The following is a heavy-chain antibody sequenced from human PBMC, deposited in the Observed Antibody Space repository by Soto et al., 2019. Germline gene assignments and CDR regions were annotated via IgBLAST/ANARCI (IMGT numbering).Heavy chain of an antibody. D-gene: IGHD3-22*01. J-gene: IGHJ4*02. CDR2: ISINGGST. CDR1: GFTVSSNY. CDR3: VKGEYYYDSSGYYPFDY. V-gene: IGHV3-64D*06. Sequence: PGGSLRLSCAASGFTVSSNYMTWVRQAPGKGLEYVSSISINGGSTHYADSVKGRFTISRDNSKNTQYLQMSSLRADDTALYYCVKGEYYYDSSGYYPFDYWGQGTLVTVSS.